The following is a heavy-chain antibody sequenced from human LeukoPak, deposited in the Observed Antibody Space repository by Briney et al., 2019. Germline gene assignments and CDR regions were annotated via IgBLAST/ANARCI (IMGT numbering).Heavy chain of an antibody. Sequence: ASVKVSCKSSGYTFTRYYMHWVRQAPGQGLEWMGIIDPSGGSTSYAQNFQGGVTMTRDATTSTVYLELSSLRSEDTAVYYCARDFGEMPNYWGQGTLVTVSS. D-gene: IGHD5-24*01. J-gene: IGHJ4*02. CDR2: IDPSGGST. CDR3: ARDFGEMPNY. V-gene: IGHV1-46*01. CDR1: GYTFTRYY.